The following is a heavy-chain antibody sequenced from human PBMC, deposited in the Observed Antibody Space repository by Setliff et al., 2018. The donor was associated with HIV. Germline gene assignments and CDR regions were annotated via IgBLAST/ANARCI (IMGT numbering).Heavy chain of an antibody. J-gene: IGHJ4*02. CDR1: GGSISSSSYY. V-gene: IGHV4-39*07. D-gene: IGHD3-9*01. CDR3: ARLGGILTGTPVIDY. CDR2: IYYSGST. Sequence: SETLSLTCTVSGGSISSSSYYWGWIRQPPGKGLEWIGSIYYSGSTYYNPSLKSRVTISVDTSKNQFSLKLRSVTAADTAVYYCARLGGILTGTPVIDYWGQGTLVTVSS.